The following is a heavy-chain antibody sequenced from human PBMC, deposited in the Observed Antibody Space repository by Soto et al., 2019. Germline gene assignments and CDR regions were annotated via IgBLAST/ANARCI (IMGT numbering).Heavy chain of an antibody. CDR1: GFTFRSYG. V-gene: IGHV3-33*01. J-gene: IGHJ3*02. CDR3: AREVWYDGDGKSKKKGLDI. CDR2: IWNDGSNA. Sequence: GGSLRLSCAASGFTFRSYGMHWVRQAPGKGLEWVAVIWNDGSNAYYADSVKGRFTISRDNFKNMLYLQMNNLRPEDTAVYHCAREVWYDGDGKSKKKGLDIWGQGTMVTVSS. D-gene: IGHD3-16*01.